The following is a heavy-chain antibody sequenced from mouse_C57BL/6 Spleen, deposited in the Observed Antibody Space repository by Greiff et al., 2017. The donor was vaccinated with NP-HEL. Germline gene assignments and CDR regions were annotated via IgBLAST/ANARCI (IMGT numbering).Heavy chain of an antibody. CDR3: ARRVGAAQATDYAMDY. V-gene: IGHV5-17*01. Sequence: EVRLVESGGGLVKPGGSLKLSCAASGFTFSDYGMHWVRQAPEKGLEWVAYISSGSSTIYYADTVKGRFTISRDNAKNTLFLHMSSLRSEDTDMYYCARRVGAAQATDYAMDYWGQGTSVTVSS. CDR1: GFTFSDYG. J-gene: IGHJ4*01. CDR2: ISSGSSTI. D-gene: IGHD3-2*02.